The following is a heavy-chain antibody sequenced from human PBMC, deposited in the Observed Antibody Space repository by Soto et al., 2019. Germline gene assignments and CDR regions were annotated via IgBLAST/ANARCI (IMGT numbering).Heavy chain of an antibody. CDR1: GGSISSYY. V-gene: IGHV4-59*08. CDR2: IYYSGST. CDR3: ARHGLKWELRGHFDY. D-gene: IGHD1-26*01. J-gene: IGHJ4*02. Sequence: PSETLSLTCTVSGGSISSYYWSWIRQPPGKGLEWIGYIYYSGSTNYNPSLKSRVTISVDTSKNQFSLKLSSVTAADTAVYYCARHGLKWELRGHFDYWGQGTLVTVSS.